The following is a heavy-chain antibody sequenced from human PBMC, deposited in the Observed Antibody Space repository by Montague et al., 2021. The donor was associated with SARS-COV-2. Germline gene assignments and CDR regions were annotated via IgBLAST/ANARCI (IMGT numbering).Heavy chain of an antibody. D-gene: IGHD3-22*01. CDR3: ARGDSRGYYYLFDY. J-gene: IGHJ4*02. CDR1: GFTFSSYD. Sequence: SLRLSCAASGFTFSSYDMHWVRQATGKGLEWVSAIGTAGDTYYPGSVKGRSTISRENAKNSLYLQMNSLRAGDTAVYYCARGDSRGYYYLFDYWGQGTLVTVSS. V-gene: IGHV3-13*04. CDR2: IGTAGDT.